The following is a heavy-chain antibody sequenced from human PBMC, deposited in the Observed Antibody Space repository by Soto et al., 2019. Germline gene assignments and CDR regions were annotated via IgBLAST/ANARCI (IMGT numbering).Heavy chain of an antibody. V-gene: IGHV1-8*01. CDR1: GYTFTSYD. CDR2: MNPNSGNT. Sequence: QVQLVQSGAEVKKPGASVKVSCKASGYTFTSYDINWVRQATGQGLEWMGWMNPNSGNTGYAQKFQGRVTMTRNTSISTAYMELSSLRSEDTAVYYCARANLQYRDYYYYYYMDVWGKGTTVTVSS. CDR3: ARANLQYRDYYYYYYMDV. J-gene: IGHJ6*03. D-gene: IGHD4-4*01.